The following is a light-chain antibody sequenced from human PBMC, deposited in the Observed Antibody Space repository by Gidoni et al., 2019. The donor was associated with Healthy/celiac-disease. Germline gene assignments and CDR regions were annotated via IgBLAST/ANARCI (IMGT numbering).Light chain of an antibody. CDR2: GAS. V-gene: IGKV3-15*01. CDR1: QSVSSN. CDR3: QQYNNWPPWT. Sequence: EIVMTQSPATLSVSPGERATLSRRASQSVSSNLAWYQQKPDQAPRLLIYGASTRATGIPARFSGSGSGTEFTLTISSLQSEDFAVYYCQQYNNWPPWTFGQGTKVEIK. J-gene: IGKJ1*01.